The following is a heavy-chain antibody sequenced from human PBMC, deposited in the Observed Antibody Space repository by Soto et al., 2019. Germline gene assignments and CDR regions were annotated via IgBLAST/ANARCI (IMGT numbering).Heavy chain of an antibody. CDR2: ISGSGGST. V-gene: IGHV3-23*01. CDR3: AKDRGRTGILDYYGMDV. Sequence: PGGSLRLSCAASGFTFSSYAMSRVRQAPGKGLEWVSAISGSGGSTYYADSVKGRFTISRDNSKNTLYLQMNSLRAEDTAVYYCAKDRGRTGILDYYGMDVWGQGTTVTVSS. CDR1: GFTFSSYA. J-gene: IGHJ6*02. D-gene: IGHD1-1*01.